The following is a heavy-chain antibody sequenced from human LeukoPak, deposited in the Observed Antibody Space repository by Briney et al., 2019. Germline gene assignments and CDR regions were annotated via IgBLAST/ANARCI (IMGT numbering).Heavy chain of an antibody. CDR2: ISYDGSNK. D-gene: IGHD6-13*01. Sequence: GGSLRLSCAASGFTFSSYAMHWVRQAPGKGLEWVAVISYDGSNKYYADSVKGRFTISRDNSRNTLYLQMNSLRAEDTAVYYCAKDLHRYSSSWQFDYWGQGTLVTVSS. CDR3: AKDLHRYSSSWQFDY. V-gene: IGHV3-30*04. CDR1: GFTFSSYA. J-gene: IGHJ4*02.